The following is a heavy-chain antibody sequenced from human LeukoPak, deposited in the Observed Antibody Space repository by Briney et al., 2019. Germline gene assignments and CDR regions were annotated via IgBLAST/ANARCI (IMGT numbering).Heavy chain of an antibody. J-gene: IGHJ4*02. CDR1: GFTFSSYG. D-gene: IGHD3-16*02. CDR3: ASGGRYHFV. CDR2: IKEDGSEK. V-gene: IGHV3-7*01. Sequence: GGSLRLSCAASGFTFSSYGMSWVRKAPGKGLEWVAKIKEDGSEKSYVDSVKGRFTISRDNAKNSLYLQMNSLRAEDTAVYYCASGGRYHFVWGQGTLVTVSS.